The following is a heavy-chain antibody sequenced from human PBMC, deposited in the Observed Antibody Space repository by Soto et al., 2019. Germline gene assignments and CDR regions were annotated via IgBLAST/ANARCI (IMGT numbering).Heavy chain of an antibody. J-gene: IGHJ6*02. CDR3: ARDHDSSGYYYVYYYYGMDV. D-gene: IGHD3-22*01. Sequence: EVQLVESGGGLVQPGGSLRLSCAASGFTFSSYWMSWVRQAPGKGLEWVANIKQDGSEKYYVDSVKGRFTISRDNAKNSLYLQMNSLRAEDTAVYYCARDHDSSGYYYVYYYYGMDVWGQGTTVTVSS. CDR2: IKQDGSEK. CDR1: GFTFSSYW. V-gene: IGHV3-7*03.